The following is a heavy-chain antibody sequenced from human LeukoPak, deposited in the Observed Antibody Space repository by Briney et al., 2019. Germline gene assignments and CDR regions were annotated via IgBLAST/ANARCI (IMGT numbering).Heavy chain of an antibody. V-gene: IGHV4-34*01. CDR3: ARGAVGAGFDAFDI. CDR2: INHSGST. CDR1: GGSFSGYY. D-gene: IGHD1-26*01. Sequence: SETLSLTCAVYGGSFSGYYWSWIRQPPGKGLEWIGEINHSGSTNYNTSLKSRATISVDTSNNQFSLKLSSVTAAVTAVYYFARGAVGAGFDAFDIWGQGTMVTVSS. J-gene: IGHJ3*02.